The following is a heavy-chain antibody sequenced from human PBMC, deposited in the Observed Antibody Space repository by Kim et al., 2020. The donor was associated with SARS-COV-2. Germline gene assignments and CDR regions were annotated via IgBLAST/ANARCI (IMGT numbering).Heavy chain of an antibody. V-gene: IGHV1-18*01. CDR1: GYTFTSYG. J-gene: IGHJ4*02. Sequence: ASVKVSCKASGYTFTSYGISWVRQAPGQGLEWMGWISAYNGNTNYAQKLQGRVTMTTDTSTSTAYMELRSLRSDDTAVYYCARVSPQYSGSYYSKYYFDYWGQGTLVTVSS. D-gene: IGHD1-26*01. CDR3: ARVSPQYSGSYYSKYYFDY. CDR2: ISAYNGNT.